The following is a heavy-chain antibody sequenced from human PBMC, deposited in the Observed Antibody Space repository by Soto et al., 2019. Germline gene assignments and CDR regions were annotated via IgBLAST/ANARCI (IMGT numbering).Heavy chain of an antibody. J-gene: IGHJ4*02. V-gene: IGHV3-30-3*01. Sequence: GSLRLSCAASGFTFSSYAMHWVRQAPGKGLEWVAVISYDGSNKYYADSVKGRFTISRDNSKNTLYLQMNSLRAEDTAVYYCARAPYKSYYYDSSGWFFLSPFHYWGQGTLVTVSS. CDR2: ISYDGSNK. CDR1: GFTFSSYA. CDR3: ARAPYKSYYYDSSGWFFLSPFHY. D-gene: IGHD3-22*01.